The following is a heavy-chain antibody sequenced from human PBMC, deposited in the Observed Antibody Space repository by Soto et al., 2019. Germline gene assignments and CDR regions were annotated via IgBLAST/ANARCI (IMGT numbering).Heavy chain of an antibody. CDR2: ISSSSLYI. D-gene: IGHD3-3*01. Sequence: EVQLVESGGGLVKPGGSLRVSCAAPGFTFSNYTMNWVRQAPGKGLEWVSAISSSSLYIYYADSVKGRFTISRDNAKNSLYLQMNSLGAEDTAVYYCARANYDFWSGYSNYFGMDVWGQGTTVTVSS. V-gene: IGHV3-21*01. CDR1: GFTFSNYT. J-gene: IGHJ6*02. CDR3: ARANYDFWSGYSNYFGMDV.